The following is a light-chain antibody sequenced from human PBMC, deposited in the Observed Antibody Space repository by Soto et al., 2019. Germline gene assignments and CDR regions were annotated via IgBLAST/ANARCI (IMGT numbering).Light chain of an antibody. CDR3: QQRSNWPPIT. J-gene: IGKJ5*01. V-gene: IGKV3-11*01. Sequence: EIVLTQSPGTLSLSPGERATLSCRASQSVSSYLAWYQQKPGQAPRLLIYGASNRAAGIPPRFSGSGSGTDFTLTINSLEPEDFAVYYCQQRSNWPPITFGQGTRLEIK. CDR2: GAS. CDR1: QSVSSY.